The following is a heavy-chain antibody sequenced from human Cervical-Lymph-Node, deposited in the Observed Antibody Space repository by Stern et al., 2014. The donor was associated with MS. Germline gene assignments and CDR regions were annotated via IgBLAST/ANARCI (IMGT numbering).Heavy chain of an antibody. V-gene: IGHV4-59*08. D-gene: IGHD2-2*01. Sequence: DQLVESGPGLVKPSETLSLTCTVSGGSINSYYWSWIRQSPGKGLEWIGYIYYSGSTNYNPFLKGRVTISLDTSENQFSLRLSSVTAADTAVYYCARGLGYCTTTSWFVRGILADYWGQGTLVTVSS. CDR2: IYYSGST. J-gene: IGHJ4*02. CDR3: ARGLGYCTTTSWFVRGILADY. CDR1: GGSINSYY.